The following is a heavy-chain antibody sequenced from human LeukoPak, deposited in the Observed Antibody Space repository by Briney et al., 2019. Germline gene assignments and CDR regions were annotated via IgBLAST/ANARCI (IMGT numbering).Heavy chain of an antibody. J-gene: IGHJ4*02. CDR2: ISSSGSTI. Sequence: GGSLRLSCAASGFTFSDYYMSWIRQAPGKGLEWASYISSSGSTIYYADSVKGRFTISRDNAKNSLYLQMNSLRAEDTAVYYCARDSLAAAGILDYWGQGTLVTVSS. V-gene: IGHV3-11*04. CDR3: ARDSLAAAGILDY. D-gene: IGHD6-13*01. CDR1: GFTFSDYY.